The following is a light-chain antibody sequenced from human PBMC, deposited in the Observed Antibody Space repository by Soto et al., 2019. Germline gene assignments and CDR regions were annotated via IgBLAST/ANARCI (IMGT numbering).Light chain of an antibody. J-gene: IGKJ4*01. Sequence: DIQMTQSPSTLSASVGDRVTITCRASQRISSWLAWYQQKPGKAPKLLIYKASSLQSGVPSRFSGSGSGTEFTLTISSLQPDDFATYVCQQYDTYHRTFGQGTKVESK. CDR3: QQYDTYHRT. CDR2: KAS. CDR1: QRISSW. V-gene: IGKV1-5*03.